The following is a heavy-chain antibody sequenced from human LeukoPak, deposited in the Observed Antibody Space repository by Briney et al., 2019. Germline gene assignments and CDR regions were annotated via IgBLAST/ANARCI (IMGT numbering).Heavy chain of an antibody. V-gene: IGHV4-59*01. CDR2: IDYSGST. CDR3: ARARRSSGRPDAFDI. D-gene: IGHD6-25*01. CDR1: GGSISSYY. J-gene: IGHJ3*02. Sequence: PSEPLSLTCTVSGGSISSYYWTWLRQPPGQGLEWIGYIDYSGSTNYNPSPKSRVTISADTSKNQFSLKLSPVTAADTAVYHCARARRSSGRPDAFDIWGQGTMVTVSS.